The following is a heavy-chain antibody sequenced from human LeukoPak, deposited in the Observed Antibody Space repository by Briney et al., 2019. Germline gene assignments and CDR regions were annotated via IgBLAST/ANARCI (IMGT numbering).Heavy chain of an antibody. D-gene: IGHD1-1*01. V-gene: IGHV3-53*05. Sequence: SGGSLRLSCAASGFTVSSNYMSWVRQAPGKGLEWVSVIYSGGSTYYADSVKGRFTISRDNSKNTLYLQMNSLRAEDTAVYYCARASFRYYYFDYWGQGTLVTVSS. CDR3: ARASFRYYYFDY. CDR1: GFTVSSNY. J-gene: IGHJ4*02. CDR2: IYSGGST.